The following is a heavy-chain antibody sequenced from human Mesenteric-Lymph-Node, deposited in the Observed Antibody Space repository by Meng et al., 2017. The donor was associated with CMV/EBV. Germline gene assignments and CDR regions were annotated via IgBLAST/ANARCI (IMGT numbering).Heavy chain of an antibody. Sequence: GGSLRLSCVASGFPFSSYGMNWVRQAPGRGLEWVSYISGSSSSIYYADSVKGRITISRDNAKNSLVLQMNSLRAEDTAMYYCAREVVPPASYFDHWGQGTLVTVSS. CDR1: GFPFSSYG. CDR2: ISGSSSSI. J-gene: IGHJ4*02. V-gene: IGHV3-48*04. D-gene: IGHD2-2*01. CDR3: AREVVPPASYFDH.